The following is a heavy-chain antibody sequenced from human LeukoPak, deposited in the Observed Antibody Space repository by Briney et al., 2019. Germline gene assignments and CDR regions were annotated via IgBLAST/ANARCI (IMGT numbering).Heavy chain of an antibody. CDR1: GCTFSSYA. Sequence: GGSLRLSCPASGCTFSSYAMNWVRQAPGKGLEGVSACGTDGDTYYADSVRGRFTISRDNAKHTVYLQMSSLRAEDTAVYYCAQKTPGTHPFDFWGQGTLVTVSP. D-gene: IGHD1-1*01. CDR3: AQKTPGTHPFDF. J-gene: IGHJ4*02. CDR2: CGTDGDT. V-gene: IGHV3-23*01.